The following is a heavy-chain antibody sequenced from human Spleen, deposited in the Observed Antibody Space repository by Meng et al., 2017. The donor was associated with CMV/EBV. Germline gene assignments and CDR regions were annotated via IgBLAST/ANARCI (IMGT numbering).Heavy chain of an antibody. D-gene: IGHD3-16*01. CDR1: GYPFTGYY. CDR2: INPNSGGT. V-gene: IGHV1-2*02. CDR3: ARVRGRAPGDNWFDP. J-gene: IGHJ5*02. Sequence: SGYPFTGYYMHWVRQAPGQGLEWMGWINPNSGGTNYAQKFQGRVTMTRDTSISTAYMELSRLRSDDTAVYYCARVRGRAPGDNWFDPWGQGTLVTVSS.